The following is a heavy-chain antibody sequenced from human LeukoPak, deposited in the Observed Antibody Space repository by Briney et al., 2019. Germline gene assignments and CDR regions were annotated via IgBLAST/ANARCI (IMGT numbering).Heavy chain of an antibody. CDR3: ARRWPARDTVMVSTMIKWYFDL. D-gene: IGHD5-18*01. J-gene: IGHJ2*01. CDR1: GFTFSSYA. CDR2: INSNGGST. Sequence: GGSLKLSCAASGFTFSSYAMHWVRQAPGKGPEYVSGINSNGGSTYYINSVKGRFTISRDNSKNTLYLQMGSLRAEDMAVYYCARRWPARDTVMVSTMIKWYFDLWGRGTLVTVSS. V-gene: IGHV3-64*01.